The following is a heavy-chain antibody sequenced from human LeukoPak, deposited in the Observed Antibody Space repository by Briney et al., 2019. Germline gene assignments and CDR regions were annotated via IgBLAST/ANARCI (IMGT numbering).Heavy chain of an antibody. CDR3: ARVDFEGGLDY. CDR2: IYYSGST. V-gene: IGHV4-31*03. D-gene: IGHD2/OR15-2a*01. Sequence: SSETLSLTCTVSGGSISSGGYYWSWIRQHPGEGLERIGYIYYSGSTYYNPSLKSRVTISVDTSKNQFSLKLSSVTAADTAVYYCARVDFEGGLDYWGQGTLVTVSS. CDR1: GGSISSGGYY. J-gene: IGHJ4*02.